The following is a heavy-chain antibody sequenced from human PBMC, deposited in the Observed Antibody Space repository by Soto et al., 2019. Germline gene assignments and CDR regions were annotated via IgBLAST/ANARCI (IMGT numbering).Heavy chain of an antibody. V-gene: IGHV6-1*01. J-gene: IGHJ3*02. D-gene: IGHD1-1*01. CDR1: GDSVSSNSAA. CDR3: ARLTPAYNSHDAFDI. Sequence: SXTLSLTCAISGDSVSSNSAAWNWIRQSPSRGLEWLGRTYYRSKWYNDYSVSVKSRITINPDTSKNQFSLQLNSVTPEDTAVYYCARLTPAYNSHDAFDISGQVTMVTVSS. CDR2: TYYRSKWYN.